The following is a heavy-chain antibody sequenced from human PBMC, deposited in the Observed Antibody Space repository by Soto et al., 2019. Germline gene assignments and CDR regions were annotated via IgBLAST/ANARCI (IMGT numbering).Heavy chain of an antibody. CDR2: IIPILGIA. V-gene: IGHV1-69*08. D-gene: IGHD4-17*01. J-gene: IGHJ4*02. CDR1: GGTFSSYT. CDR3: ARDYGDYVQYFDY. Sequence: QVQLVQSGAEVKKPGSSVKVSCKASGGTFSSYTISWVRQAPGQGLEWMGRIIPILGIANYAQKFQGRVTITADKSTSTDYMELSSLRSEDTAVYYCARDYGDYVQYFDYWGQGTLVTVSS.